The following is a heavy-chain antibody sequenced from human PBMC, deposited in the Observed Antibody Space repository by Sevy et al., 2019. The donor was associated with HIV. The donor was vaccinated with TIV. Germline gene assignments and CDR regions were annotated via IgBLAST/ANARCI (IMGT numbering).Heavy chain of an antibody. CDR1: GFTFSTYP. D-gene: IGHD3-10*01. V-gene: IGHV3-21*01. J-gene: IGHJ3*01. Sequence: GGSLRLSCAASGFTFSTYPMNWVRQAPGKGLEWVSSISLSSNYIYYADSVKGRFTIFRDNAKNSVYLQMNSLRVEDTAVYYCARPYGSGSWEAFDLWGQGTLVTVSS. CDR2: ISLSSNYI. CDR3: ARPYGSGSWEAFDL.